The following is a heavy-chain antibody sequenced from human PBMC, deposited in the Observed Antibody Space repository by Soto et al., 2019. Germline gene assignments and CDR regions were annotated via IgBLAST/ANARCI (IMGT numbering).Heavy chain of an antibody. V-gene: IGHV1-46*01. CDR2: INPSGGST. D-gene: IGHD3-9*01. CDR1: GYTFTSYY. J-gene: IGHJ4*02. Sequence: ASVKVSCKASGYTFTSYYMHWVRQAPGQGLEWMGIINPSGGSTSYVQKFQGRVTMTRDTSTSTVYMELSSLRSEDTAMYYCARAGLRYFDWLTAHLDYWGQGTLVTVSS. CDR3: ARAGLRYFDWLTAHLDY.